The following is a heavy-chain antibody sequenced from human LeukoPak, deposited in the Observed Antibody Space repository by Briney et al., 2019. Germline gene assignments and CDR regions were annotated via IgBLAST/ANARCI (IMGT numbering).Heavy chain of an antibody. Sequence: ASVTVSCKVSGYTHTELSMHWVRHAPGKGLEWMGGFDPEDGETIYAQKFQGRVTMTEDTSTDTAYMELSSLRSEDTAVYYCATEAPGIAVAGTNFDYWGQGTLVTVSS. CDR2: FDPEDGET. J-gene: IGHJ4*02. D-gene: IGHD6-19*01. CDR1: GYTHTELS. V-gene: IGHV1-24*01. CDR3: ATEAPGIAVAGTNFDY.